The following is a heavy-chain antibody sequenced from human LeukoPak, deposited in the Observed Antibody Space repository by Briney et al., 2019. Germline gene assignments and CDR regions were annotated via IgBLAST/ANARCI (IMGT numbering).Heavy chain of an antibody. CDR1: GFTFSNYV. V-gene: IGHV3-23*01. Sequence: GGSLRLSCAASGFTFSNYVMTWVRQAPGKGLEWVSAVSGGGDDTHYADSVQGRFTISRDNPKNTMYLQMNGLRAEDTAVYYCARGAARVVFDYWGQGTLVTVSS. J-gene: IGHJ4*02. CDR3: ARGAARVVFDY. D-gene: IGHD6-6*01. CDR2: VSGGGDDT.